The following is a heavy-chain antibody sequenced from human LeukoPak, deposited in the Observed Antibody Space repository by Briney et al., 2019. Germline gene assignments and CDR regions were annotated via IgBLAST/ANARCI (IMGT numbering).Heavy chain of an antibody. Sequence: GGSLRLSCGASGITFSSYSMNWVRQAPGKGLEWVSYISSSGSTKYYADSVKGRFTISRDNARNSLYLQMNSLRAEDTAVYFCARGGGLDVWGQGATVTVSS. J-gene: IGHJ6*02. D-gene: IGHD3-16*01. CDR2: ISSSGSTK. CDR1: GITFSSYS. CDR3: ARGGGLDV. V-gene: IGHV3-48*01.